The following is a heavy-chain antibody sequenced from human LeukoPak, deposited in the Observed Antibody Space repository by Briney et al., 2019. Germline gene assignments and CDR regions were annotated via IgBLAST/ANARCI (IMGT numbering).Heavy chain of an antibody. CDR3: ARDPSSWYLGAFDY. Sequence: HTGASLRLFCAASGFTFSSYWMSWVRQATGKGLEWVANIKQDGSEKYYVDSVKGRFTISRDNAKNSLYLQMNSLRAEDTAVYYCARDPSSWYLGAFDYWGQGTLVTVSS. V-gene: IGHV3-7*03. CDR2: IKQDGSEK. CDR1: GFTFSSYW. J-gene: IGHJ4*02. D-gene: IGHD6-13*01.